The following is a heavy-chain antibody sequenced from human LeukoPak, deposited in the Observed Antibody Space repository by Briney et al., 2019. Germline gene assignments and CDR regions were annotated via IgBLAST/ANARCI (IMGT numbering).Heavy chain of an antibody. J-gene: IGHJ1*01. Sequence: SETLSLTCTVSGGSISSYYWSWIRQPPGKGLEWIGYIYYSGSTNYNPSLKSRVTISVDTSKNQFSLKLSSVTAADTAVYYCARDSRYCSGGSCYSGYFQHWGQGTLVTVSS. CDR2: IYYSGST. CDR1: GGSISSYY. CDR3: ARDSRYCSGGSCYSGYFQH. V-gene: IGHV4-59*12. D-gene: IGHD2-15*01.